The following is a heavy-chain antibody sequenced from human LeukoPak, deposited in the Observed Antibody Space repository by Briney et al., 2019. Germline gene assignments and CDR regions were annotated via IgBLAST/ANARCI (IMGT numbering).Heavy chain of an antibody. J-gene: IGHJ4*02. V-gene: IGHV3-21*01. D-gene: IGHD5-24*01. Sequence: GGSLRLSCAASGFSISSHSMNWVRQAPGKGLEWVSSISSSSIYIYYADSVKGRFTISRDNAKNTLYLQMNSLRAEDTAVYYCARVGRDGYNLAYWGQGTLVTVSS. CDR2: ISSSSIYI. CDR3: ARVGRDGYNLAY. CDR1: GFSISSHS.